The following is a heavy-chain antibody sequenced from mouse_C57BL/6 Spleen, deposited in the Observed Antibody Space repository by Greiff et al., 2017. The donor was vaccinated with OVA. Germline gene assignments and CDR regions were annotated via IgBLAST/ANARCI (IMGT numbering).Heavy chain of an antibody. V-gene: IGHV5-4*01. CDR1: GFTFSSYA. D-gene: IGHD2-1*01. CDR3: AREGYGNYSYFDV. J-gene: IGHJ1*03. CDR2: ISDGCSYT. Sequence: EVKLVEPGGGLVKPGGSLKLSCAASGFTFSSYAMSWVRQTPEKRLEWVATISDGCSYTYYPDNVKGRFTISRDNATNNLYLQMSHLKSEDTAMYYCAREGYGNYSYFDVWGTGTTVTVSS.